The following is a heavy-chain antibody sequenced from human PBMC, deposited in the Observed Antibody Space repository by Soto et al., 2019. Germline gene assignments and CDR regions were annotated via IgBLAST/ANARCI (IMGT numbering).Heavy chain of an antibody. J-gene: IGHJ5*02. CDR2: IYYSGST. D-gene: IGHD2-2*01. CDR3: ARADIVVVPAAKDNWFDP. CDR1: GGSISSGGYY. V-gene: IGHV4-31*03. Sequence: SETLSLTCTVSGGSISSGGYYWSWIRQHPGKGLEWIGYIYYSGSTYYNPSLKSRVTISVDTSKNQFSLKLSSVTAADTAVYYCARADIVVVPAAKDNWFDPWGQGTLVTVSS.